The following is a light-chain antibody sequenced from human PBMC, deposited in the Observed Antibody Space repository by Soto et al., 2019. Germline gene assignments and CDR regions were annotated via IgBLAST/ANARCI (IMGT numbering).Light chain of an antibody. CDR3: QQYNTHSGT. Sequence: DIQMTQSPSTLSASLGDRDTITCRASQTVNAWLAWYQHKPGKAPKPLIYDASILESGVPARFSGSGSGTEFILTISSLQPDDVGTYYCQQYNTHSGTFGQGTKVEIK. J-gene: IGKJ1*01. V-gene: IGKV1-5*01. CDR2: DAS. CDR1: QTVNAW.